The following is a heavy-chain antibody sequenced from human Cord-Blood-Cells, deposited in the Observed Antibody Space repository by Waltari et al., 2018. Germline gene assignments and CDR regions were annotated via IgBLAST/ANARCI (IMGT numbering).Heavy chain of an antibody. CDR1: GGSISSSSYY. Sequence: QLQLQESGPGLVTPSETLSLTCTVSGGSISSSSYYWGWICPPPGKGLEWIGSIYYSGSTYYNPSLKSRVTISVDTSKNQFSLKLSSVTAADTAVYYCASSHRVVRGVIIYFQHWGQGTLVTVSS. D-gene: IGHD3-10*01. V-gene: IGHV4-39*01. CDR2: IYYSGST. CDR3: ASSHRVVRGVIIYFQH. J-gene: IGHJ1*01.